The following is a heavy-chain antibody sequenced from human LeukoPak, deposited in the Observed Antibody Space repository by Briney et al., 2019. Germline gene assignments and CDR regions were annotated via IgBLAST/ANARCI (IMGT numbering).Heavy chain of an antibody. D-gene: IGHD3-22*01. CDR3: ARLLDNDSSGDPDTFDM. Sequence: SETLSLTCTVSGGSITSSGSYWGWIRQPPGEGLEWIGNIYYGGTTHYNPSLKSRVTISVDTSKNLFSLKLTSVTAADTAVYSCARLLDNDSSGDPDTFDMWGQGTMVTVSS. CDR2: IYYGGTT. J-gene: IGHJ3*02. V-gene: IGHV4-39*07. CDR1: GGSITSSGSY.